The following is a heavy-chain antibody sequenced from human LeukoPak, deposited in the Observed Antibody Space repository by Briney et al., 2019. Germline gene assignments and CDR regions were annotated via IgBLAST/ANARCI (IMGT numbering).Heavy chain of an antibody. CDR1: GFTFSSYS. CDR2: ISSSSSTI. V-gene: IGHV3-48*01. CDR3: ASGYYDFWSGYHDAFDI. D-gene: IGHD3-3*01. J-gene: IGHJ3*02. Sequence: GGSLRLSCAASGFTFSSYSMNWVRQAPGKGLEWVSYISSSSSTIYYADSVKGRFTISRDNAKNSLYLQMNSLRVEDTAVYYCASGYYDFWSGYHDAFDIWGQGTMVTVSS.